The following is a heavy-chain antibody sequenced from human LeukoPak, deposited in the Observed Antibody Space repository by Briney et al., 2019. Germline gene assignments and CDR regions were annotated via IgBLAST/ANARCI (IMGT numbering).Heavy chain of an antibody. V-gene: IGHV3-53*01. D-gene: IGHD1-14*01. CDR2: IYSGGDT. Sequence: GGSLRLSCAASGFTVSSNYMNWVRQAPGKGLEWVSVIYSGGDTYYADSVKGRFTIYRDSSKNTLYPQMNSLRAEDTAVYYCARETCRTGCPHYYYGMDVWGQGTTVTVSS. J-gene: IGHJ6*02. CDR1: GFTVSSNY. CDR3: ARETCRTGCPHYYYGMDV.